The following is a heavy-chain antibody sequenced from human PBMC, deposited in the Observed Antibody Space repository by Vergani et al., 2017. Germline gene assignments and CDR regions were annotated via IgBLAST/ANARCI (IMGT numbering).Heavy chain of an antibody. J-gene: IGHJ4*02. CDR1: GFTFSSYG. D-gene: IGHD3-22*01. Sequence: QVQLVESGGGVVQPGRSLRLSCAASGFTFSSYGMHWVRQAPGKGLEWVAVIWYDGSNKYYADSVKGRFTISRDNSKNTLYLQMNSLRAEDTAVYYCARGPKTTYYYDSSGYYPPDFDYWGQGTLVTVSS. CDR2: IWYDGSNK. V-gene: IGHV3-33*01. CDR3: ARGPKTTYYYDSSGYYPPDFDY.